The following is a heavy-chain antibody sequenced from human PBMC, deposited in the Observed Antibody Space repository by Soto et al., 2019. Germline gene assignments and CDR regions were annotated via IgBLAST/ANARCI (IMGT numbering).Heavy chain of an antibody. Sequence: PSETLSLTCTVSNGSISNYYWTWIRQPPGKGLEWIGFVYYSGTTNYNPSLKSRVTMSVHTPKNQFSLKLRSVTHADKAIYYCARAPRDAIHEYWGQGTLVT. J-gene: IGHJ4*02. CDR2: VYYSGTT. CDR3: ARAPRDAIHEY. CDR1: NGSISNYY. V-gene: IGHV4-59*01.